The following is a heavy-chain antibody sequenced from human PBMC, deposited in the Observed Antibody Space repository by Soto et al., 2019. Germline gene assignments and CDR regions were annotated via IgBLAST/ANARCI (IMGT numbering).Heavy chain of an antibody. J-gene: IGHJ4*02. CDR2: ISPMFGAA. CDR1: GGTFNTYA. D-gene: IGHD2-15*01. V-gene: IGHV1-69*19. CDR3: AREVQVHSPAFVY. Sequence: QVQLVQSGAEMKKPGSSVKVSCQSSGGTFNTYAMNWVRQAPGQGPEWMGDISPMFGAANYAPKFQGRVTITADESTGTSYMQLSSLTSEATALDFCAREVQVHSPAFVYWGQGTRVTVSS.